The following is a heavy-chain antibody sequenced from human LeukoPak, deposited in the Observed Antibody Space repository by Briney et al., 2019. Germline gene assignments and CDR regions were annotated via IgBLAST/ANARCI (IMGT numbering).Heavy chain of an antibody. Sequence: GASVKVSCKASGYTFTGYYIHWVRQAPGQGLDWMGWINPNSGDTNYAQKFQGRVTLTSDTSISTAYMELTRLTSDDTAVYHCARDRGKIYYDILTGYYRGGNGMDVWGQGTTVTVSS. CDR2: INPNSGDT. J-gene: IGHJ6*02. CDR3: ARDRGKIYYDILTGYYRGGNGMDV. CDR1: GYTFTGYY. V-gene: IGHV1-2*02. D-gene: IGHD3-9*01.